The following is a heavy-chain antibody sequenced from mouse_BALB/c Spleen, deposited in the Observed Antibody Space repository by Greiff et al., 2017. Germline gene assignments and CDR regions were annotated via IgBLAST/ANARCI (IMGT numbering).Heavy chain of an antibody. V-gene: IGHV1-9*01. J-gene: IGHJ4*01. D-gene: IGHD1-2*01. CDR3: ARSSLLRDAMDY. Sequence: QVQLQQSGAELMKPGASVKISCKATGYTFSSYWIEWVKQRPGHGLEWIGEILPGSGSTNYNEKFKGKATFTADTSSNTAYMQLSSLTSEDSAVYYCARSSLLRDAMDYWGQGTSVTVSS. CDR1: GYTFSSYW. CDR2: ILPGSGST.